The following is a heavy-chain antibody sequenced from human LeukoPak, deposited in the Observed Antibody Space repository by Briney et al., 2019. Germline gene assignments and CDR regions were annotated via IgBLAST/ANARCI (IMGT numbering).Heavy chain of an antibody. J-gene: IGHJ3*02. CDR1: GYTFTAHY. CDR3: ASEYKYDSSGANAFDI. D-gene: IGHD3-22*01. CDR2: IHPNTGGT. V-gene: IGHV1-2*02. Sequence: SVKVSCKASGYTFTAHYIHWVRQAPGQGLEWMGWIHPNTGGTKYAQKFQGRVTMTRDTSSSTAYMELSSLRPADTAVYYCASEYKYDSSGANAFDIWGQGTMVTVSS.